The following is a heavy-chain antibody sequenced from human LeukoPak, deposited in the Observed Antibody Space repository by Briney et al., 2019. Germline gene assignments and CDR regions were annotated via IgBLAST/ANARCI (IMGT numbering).Heavy chain of an antibody. J-gene: IGHJ4*02. CDR1: GFTFSTYA. V-gene: IGHV3-23*01. CDR2: TSSSGGST. CDR3: TRVIGGNYGGDY. D-gene: IGHD4-23*01. Sequence: GGSLRLSCAASGFTFSTYAMSWVRQAPGKGLEWVSSTSSSGGSTYYADSVKGRFTISRDNSKNTLYLQMNSLRVEDTALYYCTRVIGGNYGGDYWGQGTLVTVSS.